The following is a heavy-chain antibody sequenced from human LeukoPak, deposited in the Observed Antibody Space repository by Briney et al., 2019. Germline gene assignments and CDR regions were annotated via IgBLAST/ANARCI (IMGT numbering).Heavy chain of an antibody. D-gene: IGHD5-24*01. CDR3: ARVSRDGYYYYYYMDV. CDR2: IKQDGSEK. Sequence: GGSLRLSCAASGFTFSSYWMSWVRQAPGKGLEWVANIKQDGSEKYYVDSVKGRFTISRDNAKNSLYLQMNSLRAEDTAVYYCARVSRDGYYYYYYMDVWGKGTTVTASS. J-gene: IGHJ6*03. V-gene: IGHV3-7*01. CDR1: GFTFSSYW.